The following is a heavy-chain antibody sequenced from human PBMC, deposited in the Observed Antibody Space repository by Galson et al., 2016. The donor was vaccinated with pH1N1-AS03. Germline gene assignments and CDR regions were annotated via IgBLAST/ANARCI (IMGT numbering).Heavy chain of an antibody. V-gene: IGHV1-69*05. CDR3: ASALRAGFLPFAT. CDR2: INPVFDTA. D-gene: IGHD5-24*01. Sequence: SVKVSCKASGGTLSSLGVAWLRQAPGQTLEWLGFINPVFDTANYAQKFQGRLTITTGDSTTTTYMDLTSLQSDDTAVYFCASALRAGFLPFATWGQGTLVTVSS. CDR1: GGTLSSLG. J-gene: IGHJ5*02.